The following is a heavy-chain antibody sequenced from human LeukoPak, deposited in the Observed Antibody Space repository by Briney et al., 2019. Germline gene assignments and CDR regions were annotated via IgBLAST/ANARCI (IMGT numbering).Heavy chain of an antibody. CDR3: ARHRWYSKCLDY. CDR2: IYYSGST. CDR1: GGSISSSSYY. J-gene: IGHJ4*02. Sequence: SETLSLTCTVSGGSISSSSYYWGWICQPPGKGLEWIGSIYYSGSTYYNPSLKSRVTISVDTSKNQFSLKLSSVTAADTAVYYCARHRWYSKCLDYWGQGTLVTVSS. V-gene: IGHV4-39*01. D-gene: IGHD6-13*01.